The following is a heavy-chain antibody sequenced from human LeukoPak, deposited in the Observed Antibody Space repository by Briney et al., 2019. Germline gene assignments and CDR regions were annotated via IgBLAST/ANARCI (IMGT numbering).Heavy chain of an antibody. J-gene: IGHJ5*02. CDR1: GFPVRTNY. V-gene: IGHV3-53*01. Sequence: GGSLRLSCAVSGFPVRTNYMSWVRQAPGKGLEWVSVIYTGSGETYYADSVKGRFTFSRDNSKNTLHLQMNSLRAEDTAVYYCVRSFSFNWFDPWGQGTLVTVSS. CDR2: IYTGSGET. D-gene: IGHD2/OR15-2a*01. CDR3: VRSFSFNWFDP.